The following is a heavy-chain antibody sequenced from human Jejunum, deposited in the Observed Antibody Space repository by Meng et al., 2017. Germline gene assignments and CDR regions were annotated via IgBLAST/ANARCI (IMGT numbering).Heavy chain of an antibody. CDR2: INQNGRT. J-gene: IGHJ5*02. Sequence: QVHLRQWGAGLLKPSETLSRTCGVYGGSFNSYFWNWIRQPPAKGLEWIGEINQNGRTNYNPSLESRVTISMDKSKKEFSLRLASVTAADTALYYCVRGRDPMVVGELDPWGQGTLVTVSS. CDR1: GGSFNSYF. CDR3: VRGRDPMVVGELDP. V-gene: IGHV4-34*01. D-gene: IGHD2-15*01.